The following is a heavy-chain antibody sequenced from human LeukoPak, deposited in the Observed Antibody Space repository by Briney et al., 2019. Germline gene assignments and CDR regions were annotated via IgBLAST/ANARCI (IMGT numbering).Heavy chain of an antibody. CDR2: ISGSGGST. Sequence: GGSLRLSCAASGFTFSSYAMSWVRQAPGKGLEWVSAISGSGGSTYYADSVQGRFTISRDNSKNTLYLQMNSLRVEDTAVYYCARGRGDWGRVDYWGQGTLVTVSS. V-gene: IGHV3-23*01. D-gene: IGHD2-21*02. CDR3: ARGRGDWGRVDY. J-gene: IGHJ4*02. CDR1: GFTFSSYA.